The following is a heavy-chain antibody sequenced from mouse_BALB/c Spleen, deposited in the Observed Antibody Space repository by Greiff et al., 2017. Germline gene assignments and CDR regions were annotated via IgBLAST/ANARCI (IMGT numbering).Heavy chain of an antibody. V-gene: IGHV1-12*01. CDR1: GYTFTSYN. Sequence: LQQPGAELVKPGASVKMSCKASGYTFTSYNMHWVKQTPGQGLEWIGAIYPGNGDTSYNQKFKGKATLTADKSSSTAYMQLSSLTSEDSAVYYCARRTMITTGYAMDYWGQGTSVTVSS. D-gene: IGHD2-4*01. CDR3: ARRTMITTGYAMDY. J-gene: IGHJ4*01. CDR2: IYPGNGDT.